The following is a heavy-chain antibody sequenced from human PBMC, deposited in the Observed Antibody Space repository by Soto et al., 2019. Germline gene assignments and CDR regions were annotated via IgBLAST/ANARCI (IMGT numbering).Heavy chain of an antibody. D-gene: IGHD2-15*01. CDR2: INHSGST. J-gene: IGHJ6*02. CDR3: ARHKDCSGGSCNAVGYYYGLDV. Sequence: PSETLSLTCAVSGGSISSGGYSWSWIRQPPGKGLEWIGEINHSGSTNYNPSLKSRVTISVDTSKNQFSLRLSSVTAADTAVYYCARHKDCSGGSCNAVGYYYGLDVWGQGTTVTVSS. CDR1: GGSISSGGYS. V-gene: IGHV4-39*01.